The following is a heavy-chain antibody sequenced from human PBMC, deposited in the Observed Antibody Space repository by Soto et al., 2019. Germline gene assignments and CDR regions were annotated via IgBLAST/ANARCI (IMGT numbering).Heavy chain of an antibody. Sequence: ASVKVSCKASGYLFTAYSMHWVRLAPGQGLEWMGVVNPSGGSTKYAQNFQGRVTMTRDTSTTTIYMELSSLRSDDTAIYYCAREENCSGGTCYSEYFNRWGQGTLVTASS. CDR2: VNPSGGST. D-gene: IGHD2-15*01. V-gene: IGHV1-46*01. J-gene: IGHJ1*01. CDR1: GYLFTAYS. CDR3: AREENCSGGTCYSEYFNR.